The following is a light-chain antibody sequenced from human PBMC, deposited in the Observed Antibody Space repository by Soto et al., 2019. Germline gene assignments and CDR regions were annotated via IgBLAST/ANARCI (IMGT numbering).Light chain of an antibody. CDR3: AAWDDSLSGVD. Sequence: QSVLTQPPSTSGTPGQRVTISCSGSSSNIGSKYVYWYQQLPGTTPKLLMYRDNQRSSGVPDRFSGSKSGTSASLAISGLRSDDEADYFCAAWDDSLSGVDFGGGTKLTVL. V-gene: IGLV1-47*01. J-gene: IGLJ2*01. CDR2: RDN. CDR1: SSNIGSKY.